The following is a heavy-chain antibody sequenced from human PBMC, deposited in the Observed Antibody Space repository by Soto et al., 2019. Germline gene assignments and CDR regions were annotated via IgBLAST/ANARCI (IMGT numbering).Heavy chain of an antibody. CDR1: GFTFSSYA. CDR2: ISYDGSNK. CDR3: ARSSEQWLGYFDY. J-gene: IGHJ4*02. D-gene: IGHD6-19*01. Sequence: QVQLVESGGGVVQPGRSLRLSCAASGFTFSSYAMHWVRQAPGKGLEWVAVISYDGSNKYYADSVKGRFTISRDNSKNTRYLQMNSLRAEDTAVYYCARSSEQWLGYFDYWGQGTLVTVSS. V-gene: IGHV3-30-3*01.